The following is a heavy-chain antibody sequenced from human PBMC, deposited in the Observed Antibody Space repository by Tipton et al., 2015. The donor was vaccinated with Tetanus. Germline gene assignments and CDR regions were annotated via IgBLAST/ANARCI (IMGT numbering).Heavy chain of an antibody. D-gene: IGHD6-6*01. V-gene: IGHV4-39*01. J-gene: IGHJ5*02. Sequence: TLSLTCTVSGGSISSSSYYWGWIRQPPGKGLEWIGSIYYSGSTYYNPSLKSRVTISVDTSKNQSSLKLSSVTAADTAVYYCARHGSSIAARPARGWFDPWGQGTLVTVSS. CDR3: ARHGSSIAARPARGWFDP. CDR1: GGSISSSSYY. CDR2: IYYSGST.